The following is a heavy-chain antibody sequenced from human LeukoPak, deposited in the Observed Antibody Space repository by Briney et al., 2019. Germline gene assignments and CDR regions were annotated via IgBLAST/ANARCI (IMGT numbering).Heavy chain of an antibody. Sequence: SETLSLTCTVSGGSISSYYWSWIRQPPGKGLEWIGYIYYSGSTNYNPSLKSRVTISVDTSKNQFSLKLSSVTAADTAVYYCARYSPRRVYFDYWGQGTLVTVSS. CDR3: ARYSPRRVYFDY. CDR1: GGSISSYY. CDR2: IYYSGST. D-gene: IGHD2-21*01. J-gene: IGHJ4*02. V-gene: IGHV4-59*08.